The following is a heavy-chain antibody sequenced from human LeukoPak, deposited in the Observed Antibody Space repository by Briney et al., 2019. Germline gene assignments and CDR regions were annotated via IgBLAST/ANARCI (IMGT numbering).Heavy chain of an antibody. CDR3: TRAVAADDFSPGY. J-gene: IGHJ4*02. D-gene: IGHD3/OR15-3a*01. V-gene: IGHV3-21*01. Sequence: GGSLRLSCVASGFTFSSYSMNWVRQAPGKGLEGVSCISSTSRYIYYADSVKGRFTISRDNAKNSVYLQMNSLRAEDTAVYYCTRAVAADDFSPGYWGQGTLVTVSS. CDR2: ISSTSRYI. CDR1: GFTFSSYS.